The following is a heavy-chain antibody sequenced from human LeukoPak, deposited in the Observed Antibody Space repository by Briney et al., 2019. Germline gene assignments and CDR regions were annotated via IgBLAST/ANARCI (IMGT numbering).Heavy chain of an antibody. V-gene: IGHV3-23*01. D-gene: IGHD1-26*01. CDR1: GFTFNSYA. J-gene: IGHJ4*02. Sequence: GGSLRLSCAASGFTFNSYAMSWVRQAPGKGLEWVSAISTTGGTTYYADSVKGRFTISRDKSKNTLYLQMNSLRAEDTAVYYCAKRERVGTTIGHWGQGTLVTVSS. CDR2: ISTTGGTT. CDR3: AKRERVGTTIGH.